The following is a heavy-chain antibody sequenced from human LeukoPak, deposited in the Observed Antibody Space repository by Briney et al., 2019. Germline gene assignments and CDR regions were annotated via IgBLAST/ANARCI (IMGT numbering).Heavy chain of an antibody. CDR2: IWFDGGKI. CDR3: VKGGNGYCTNGICSPRVVAAIDN. V-gene: IGHV3-33*06. J-gene: IGHJ4*02. CDR1: GFPFSSYV. Sequence: PGGSLRLSCAASGFPFSSYVMHWLRQAPGKGLEWVAVIWFDGGKIYYADSVKGRFTISRDNSKNTLYLQMNSLRAGDTAVYYCVKGGNGYCTNGICSPRVVAAIDNWGQGTLVTVSS. D-gene: IGHD2-8*01.